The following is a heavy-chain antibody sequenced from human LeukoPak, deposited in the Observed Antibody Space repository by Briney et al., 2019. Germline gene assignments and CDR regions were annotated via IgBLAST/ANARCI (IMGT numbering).Heavy chain of an antibody. V-gene: IGHV3-23*01. CDR1: GFSFSDYA. Sequence: GGSLRLSCLVSGFSFSDYAMCWVRRAPGKGLEWVSAITGSGQTKYYTDSVKGRFTMSRDNSKNTLYLQMNSLRDEDTAEYFCAKESLVVIESYFDNWGQGTLVLVSS. CDR3: AKESLVVIESYFDN. CDR2: ITGSGQTK. J-gene: IGHJ4*02. D-gene: IGHD3-22*01.